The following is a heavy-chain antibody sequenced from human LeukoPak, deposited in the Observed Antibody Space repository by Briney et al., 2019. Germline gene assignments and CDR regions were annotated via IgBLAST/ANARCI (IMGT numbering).Heavy chain of an antibody. CDR3: ARDRFNAAGGAYYYMDV. V-gene: IGHV1-2*06. CDR1: RYTFTGYY. D-gene: IGHD3-16*01. J-gene: IGHJ6*03. Sequence: ASVKVSCKASRYTFTGYYMHWVRQAPGQGLEWMGRINPNSGGTNYAQKFQGRVTMTRDTSISTAYMELSRLRSDDTAVYYCARDRFNAAGGAYYYMDVWGKGTTVTVSS. CDR2: INPNSGGT.